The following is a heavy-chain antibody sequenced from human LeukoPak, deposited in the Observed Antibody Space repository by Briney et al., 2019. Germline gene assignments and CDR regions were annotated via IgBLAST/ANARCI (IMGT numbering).Heavy chain of an antibody. CDR3: ARVSCTNGVCYGFDY. Sequence: GGSLRLSCAASGFTFSRYWISWVRQAPGKGLEWVANIKQDGSEKYYVDSVKGRFTISRDNAKNSLYLQMDSLRGEDTAVYYCARVSCTNGVCYGFDYWGQGTLVTVSS. CDR2: IKQDGSEK. V-gene: IGHV3-7*01. CDR1: GFTFSRYW. J-gene: IGHJ4*02. D-gene: IGHD2-8*01.